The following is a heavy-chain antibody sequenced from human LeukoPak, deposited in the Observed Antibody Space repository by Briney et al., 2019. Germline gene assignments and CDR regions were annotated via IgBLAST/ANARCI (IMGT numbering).Heavy chain of an antibody. CDR2: MNPNSGNT. Sequence: AASVKVSCKVSGYTFTSYDINWVRQATGQGLEWMGWMNPNSGNTGYAQKFQGRVTMTRNTSISTAYMELSSLRSEDTAVYYCARGENFRSTDDVIDYWGQGTLVTVSS. D-gene: IGHD4-11*01. CDR1: GYTFTSYD. V-gene: IGHV1-8*01. CDR3: ARGENFRSTDDVIDY. J-gene: IGHJ4*02.